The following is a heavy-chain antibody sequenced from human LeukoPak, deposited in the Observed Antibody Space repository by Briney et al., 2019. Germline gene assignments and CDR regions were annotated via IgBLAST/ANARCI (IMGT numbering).Heavy chain of an antibody. Sequence: PGRSLRPSCAASGYTFSSYGMNWVRQAPGKGLEWISYISSRSSTIYYADSVKGRFTISRDNAKNSLFLQMNSLRDEDTAVYYCARDCSGGSYFGDCDYWGQGTLGTVSS. J-gene: IGHJ4*02. CDR1: GYTFSSYG. D-gene: IGHD2-15*01. CDR3: ARDCSGGSYFGDCDY. CDR2: ISSRSSTI. V-gene: IGHV3-48*02.